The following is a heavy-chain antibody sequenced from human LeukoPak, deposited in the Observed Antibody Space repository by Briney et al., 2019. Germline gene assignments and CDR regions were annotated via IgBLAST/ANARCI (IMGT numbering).Heavy chain of an antibody. CDR1: GYTFASYW. CDR2: IYPGDSDT. CDR3: ARRSEDSSDYFDFDY. D-gene: IGHD3-22*01. V-gene: IGHV5-51*01. Sequence: PGESLKISCKGSGYTFASYWIGWVRQMPGKGLEWMGIIYPGDSDTRYSPSFQGQVTISADKSISTAYLQWSSLRASDTAIYFCARRSEDSSDYFDFDYWGQGTLVTVSS. J-gene: IGHJ4*02.